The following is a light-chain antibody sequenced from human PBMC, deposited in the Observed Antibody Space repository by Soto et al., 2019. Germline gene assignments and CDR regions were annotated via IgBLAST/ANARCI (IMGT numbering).Light chain of an antibody. J-gene: IGLJ7*01. CDR3: SLTYTSGRV. CDR2: DTT. CDR1: TGVVTSGHW. Sequence: QTVVTQEPSLTVSPGGTVSLTCGSSTGVVTSGHWPYWFPQKPGQAPRTLIYDTTNRHSWTPARFSGSLLGGKAALTLSSAQPEDEAIYYCSLTYTSGRVFGGGTQLTVL. V-gene: IGLV7-46*01.